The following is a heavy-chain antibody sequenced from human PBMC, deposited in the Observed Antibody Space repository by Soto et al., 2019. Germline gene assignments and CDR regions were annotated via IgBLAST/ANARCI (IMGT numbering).Heavy chain of an antibody. V-gene: IGHV3-48*01. D-gene: IGHD5-12*01. CDR3: TRDSGRREDY. Sequence: GSLRLSCAASGFTFSSYPMNWVRQAPGKGLEWVSYISRDGTTTNYADSVRGRFTISRDNAKNSMYLQMNSLRAEDTALYYCTRDSGRREDYWGQGALVTVSS. J-gene: IGHJ4*02. CDR2: ISRDGTTT. CDR1: GFTFSSYP.